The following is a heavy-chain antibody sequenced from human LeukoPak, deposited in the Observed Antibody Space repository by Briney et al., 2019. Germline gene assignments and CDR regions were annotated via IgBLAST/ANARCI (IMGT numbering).Heavy chain of an antibody. J-gene: IGHJ4*02. CDR3: ARDPSSSRYSDY. D-gene: IGHD3-22*01. Sequence: GGSLRLSCAASGFTFSNAWMNWVRQAPGKGLEWVSVIYSGGITYYADSVKGRFTISRDNSKNTLYLQMNSLRAEDTAVYYCARDPSSSRYSDYWGQGTLVTVSS. CDR1: GFTFSNAW. CDR2: IYSGGIT. V-gene: IGHV3-66*01.